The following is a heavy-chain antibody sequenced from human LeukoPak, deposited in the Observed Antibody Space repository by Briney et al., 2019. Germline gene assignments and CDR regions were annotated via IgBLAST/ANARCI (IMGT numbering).Heavy chain of an antibody. D-gene: IGHD5-24*01. CDR2: INPSGGST. J-gene: IGHJ4*02. Sequence: ASVKVSCKASGYTFTSYYMHWVRQAPGQGLEWRGIINPSGGSTSYAQKFQGRVTMTRDTSTSTVYMELSSLRSEDTAVYYCARDQEMATISLQWSYFDYWGQGTLVTVSS. CDR1: GYTFTSYY. V-gene: IGHV1-46*01. CDR3: ARDQEMATISLQWSYFDY.